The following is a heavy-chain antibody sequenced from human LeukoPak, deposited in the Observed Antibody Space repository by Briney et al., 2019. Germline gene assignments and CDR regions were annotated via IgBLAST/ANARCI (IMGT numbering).Heavy chain of an antibody. D-gene: IGHD5-12*01. CDR1: GFTFGSYA. CDR3: AKDGRTLRLYYYYGMDV. Sequence: GGSLRLSCAASGFTFGSYAMSWVRQAPGKGLEWVSAISGSGGSTYYADSVKGRFTISRDNSKNTLYLQMNSLRAEDTAVYYCAKDGRTLRLYYYYGMDVWGQGTTVTVSS. CDR2: ISGSGGST. V-gene: IGHV3-23*01. J-gene: IGHJ6*02.